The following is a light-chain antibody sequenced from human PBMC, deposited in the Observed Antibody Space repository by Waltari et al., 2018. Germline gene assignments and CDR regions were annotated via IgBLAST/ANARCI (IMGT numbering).Light chain of an antibody. CDR3: QQDNNWLPIT. Sequence: EIVMTQSPATLSVSPGERVTLSCRASQSVSSNLAWYQQKPGQAPRLLIYGASSRATGIPARFSGSGSGTEFTVTISSLQSEECAVDYCQQDNNWLPITFGQGTRLEIK. V-gene: IGKV3-15*01. CDR2: GAS. CDR1: QSVSSN. J-gene: IGKJ5*01.